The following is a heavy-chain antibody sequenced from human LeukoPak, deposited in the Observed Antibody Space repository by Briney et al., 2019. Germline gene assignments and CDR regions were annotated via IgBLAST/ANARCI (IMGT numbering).Heavy chain of an antibody. CDR3: AKIRGSYYPYYFDY. Sequence: GASVEVSCKASGYTFTGYYMHWVRQAPGQGLEWMGWINPNSGGTNYAQKFQGRVTMTRDTSISTAYMELSRLRSDDTAVYYCAKIRGSYYPYYFDYWGQGTLVTVSS. J-gene: IGHJ4*02. CDR2: INPNSGGT. V-gene: IGHV1-2*02. CDR1: GYTFTGYY. D-gene: IGHD1-26*01.